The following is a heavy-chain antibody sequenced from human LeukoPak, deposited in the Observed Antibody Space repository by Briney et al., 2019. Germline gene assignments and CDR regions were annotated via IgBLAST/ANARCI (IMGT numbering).Heavy chain of an antibody. D-gene: IGHD6-6*01. CDR2: ISPSGGTT. V-gene: IGHV3-23*01. Sequence: GGSLRLSCEASGIIFSNYGMNWVRQAPGKRLEWVSGISPSGGTTYYADSLKGRFSISRDNSKNTLYLQMNSLRAADTAVYYCARDKGTSYLSSFDYWGQGTLVTVSS. CDR1: GIIFSNYG. J-gene: IGHJ4*02. CDR3: ARDKGTSYLSSFDY.